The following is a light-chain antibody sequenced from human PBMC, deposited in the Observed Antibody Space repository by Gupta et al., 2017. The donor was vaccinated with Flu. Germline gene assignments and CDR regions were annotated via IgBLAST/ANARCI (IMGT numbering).Light chain of an antibody. J-gene: IGKJ4*01. V-gene: IGKV1-5*03. CDR2: KAS. CDR3: QHYNSYSLT. CDR1: QSISSW. Sequence: DIQMTQSPSTLSASVGDRVTITCRASQSISSWLAWYQLKPGKAPKLLIYKASSLESGVPSRFSGSGSGTEFTLTISSLQPDDFATYYCQHYNSYSLTFGGGTKVEIK.